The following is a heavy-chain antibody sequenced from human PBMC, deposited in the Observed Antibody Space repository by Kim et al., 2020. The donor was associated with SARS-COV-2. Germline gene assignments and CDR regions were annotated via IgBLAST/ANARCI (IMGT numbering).Heavy chain of an antibody. J-gene: IGHJ4*02. V-gene: IGHV3-30*18. D-gene: IGHD3-10*01. CDR1: GLIFSNYG. CDR3: AKGAMVRGADHDY. CDR2: ILYDGSTQ. Sequence: GGSLRLSCAASGLIFSNYGMHWVRQAPGKGLEWVAAILYDGSTQYYADSVKSRFTISRDNSKSTLFLQMNSLSAEDTAVYYCAKGAMVRGADHDYWGQGTLVTVSS.